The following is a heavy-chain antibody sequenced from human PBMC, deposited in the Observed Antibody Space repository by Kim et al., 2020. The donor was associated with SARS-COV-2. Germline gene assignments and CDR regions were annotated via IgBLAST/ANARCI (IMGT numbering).Heavy chain of an antibody. V-gene: IGHV1-18*01. CDR2: ISAYNGNT. CDR1: GYTFTSYG. J-gene: IGHJ6*02. D-gene: IGHD3-10*01. CDR3: ARPSTYMVRGVIINYGMDV. Sequence: ASVKVSCKASGYTFTSYGISWVRQAPGQGLEWMGWISAYNGNTNYAQKLQGRVTMTTDTSTSTAYMELRSLRSDDTAVYYCARPSTYMVRGVIINYGMDVWGQGTTVTVSS.